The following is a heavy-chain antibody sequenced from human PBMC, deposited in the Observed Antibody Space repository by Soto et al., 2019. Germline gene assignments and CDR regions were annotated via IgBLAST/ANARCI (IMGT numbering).Heavy chain of an antibody. D-gene: IGHD3-22*01. Sequence: GGSLRLSCAASGVTLNNFAMTWVRQAPGKGLEWISSVSGSGSATYYADSVKGRFTISRDNSKNTLSLQMNSLRAEDTVVYYCAKQSGGSCYGSSIYWGQGTLVTVSS. CDR3: AKQSGGSCYGSSIY. CDR1: GVTLNNFA. V-gene: IGHV3-23*01. J-gene: IGHJ4*02. CDR2: VSGSGSAT.